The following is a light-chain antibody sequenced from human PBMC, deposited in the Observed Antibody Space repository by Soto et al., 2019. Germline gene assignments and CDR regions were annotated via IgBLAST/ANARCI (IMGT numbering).Light chain of an antibody. V-gene: IGLV1-47*03. CDR3: ATWSDSLRVVL. CDR2: RSD. J-gene: IGLJ3*02. Sequence: QSVLTQPPSVSGTPGQRVNISCSGGSSDIGSNYVYWYQQVPQTAPKLLIYRSDRRPSGVPDRFSGSKSDTSASLAISGLWSEDDADYYCATWSDSLRVVLFGGGTKLTIL. CDR1: SSDIGSNY.